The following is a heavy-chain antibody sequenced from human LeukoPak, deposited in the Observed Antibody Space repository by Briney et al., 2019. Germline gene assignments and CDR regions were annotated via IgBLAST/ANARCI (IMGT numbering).Heavy chain of an antibody. CDR1: GFTFSSYW. CDR3: ALHYYYYYMDV. J-gene: IGHJ6*03. CDR2: IKQDGSEK. Sequence: GGSLRLSCAASGFTFSSYWMSWVRQAPGKGLEWVANIKQDGSEKYYVDSVKGRFTISRDNAKNSLYLQMNSLRAEDTAVYYCALHYYYYYMDVWGKGTTVTVSS. V-gene: IGHV3-7*03.